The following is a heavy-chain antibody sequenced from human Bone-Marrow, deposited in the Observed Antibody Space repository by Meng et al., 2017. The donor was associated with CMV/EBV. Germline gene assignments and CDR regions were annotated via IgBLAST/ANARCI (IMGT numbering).Heavy chain of an antibody. CDR3: TTDVRFWSVYGVVDY. J-gene: IGHJ4*02. Sequence: GESLKISCAASGFTFSNAWMSWVRQAPGKGLEWVGRIKSKTDGGTTDYAAPVKGRFTISRDDSKNTLDLQMNSLKTEDTAVYYCTTDVRFWSVYGVVDYWGQGTLVTGSS. CDR1: GFTFSNAW. V-gene: IGHV3-15*01. CDR2: IKSKTDGGTT. D-gene: IGHD3-3*01.